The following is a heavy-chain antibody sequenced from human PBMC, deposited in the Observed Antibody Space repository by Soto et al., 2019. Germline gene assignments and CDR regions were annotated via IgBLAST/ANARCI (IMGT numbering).Heavy chain of an antibody. Sequence: QVQLVESGGGVVQPGRSLRLSCAASGFTFSSYAMHWVRQAPGKGLEWVAVISYDGSNKYYADSVKGRFTISRDNSKNTLYLQMNSLRSEDTAVYYCARDDAPYDFWSGYLDYLGQGTLVTVSS. J-gene: IGHJ4*02. CDR3: ARDDAPYDFWSGYLDY. D-gene: IGHD3-3*01. CDR2: ISYDGSNK. CDR1: GFTFSSYA. V-gene: IGHV3-30-3*01.